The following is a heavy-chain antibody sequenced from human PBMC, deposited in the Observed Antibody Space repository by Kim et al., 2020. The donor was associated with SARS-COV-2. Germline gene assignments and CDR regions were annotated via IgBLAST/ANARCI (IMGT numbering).Heavy chain of an antibody. CDR2: IKQDGSEK. V-gene: IGHV3-7*01. CDR1: GFTFSSYW. J-gene: IGHJ6*02. D-gene: IGHD3-16*01. CDR3: ATLGGGWGYPYYYYGMDV. Sequence: GGSLRLSCAASGFTFSSYWMSWVRQAPGKGLEWVANIKQDGSEKYYVDSVKGRFTISRDNAKNSLYLQMNSLRAEDTAVYYCATLGGGWGYPYYYYGMDVWGQGTTVTVSS.